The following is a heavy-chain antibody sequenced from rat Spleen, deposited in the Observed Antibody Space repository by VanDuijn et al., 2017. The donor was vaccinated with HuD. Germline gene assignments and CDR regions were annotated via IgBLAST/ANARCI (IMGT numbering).Heavy chain of an antibody. Sequence: EVQLVESGGGLVQPGRSMKLSCAASGFTFSDYYMAWVRQAPKKGLEWVASISYEGSSTYYGDSVKGRFTISRDHAKSTLSLQMDSLRSEDTATYYCARRHYGYTDYFDYWGQGVMVTVSS. CDR3: ARRHYGYTDYFDY. D-gene: IGHD1-9*01. J-gene: IGHJ2*01. CDR2: ISYEGSST. CDR1: GFTFSDYY. V-gene: IGHV5-22*01.